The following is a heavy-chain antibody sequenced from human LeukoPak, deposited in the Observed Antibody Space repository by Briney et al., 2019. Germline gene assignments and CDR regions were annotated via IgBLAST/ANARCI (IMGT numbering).Heavy chain of an antibody. CDR1: GYTLTELS. Sequence: GASVKVSCKVSGYTLTELSMHWVRQAPGKGLEWMGGFDPEDGETIYAQKFQGRVTMTEDTSTDTAYMELSSLRSEDTAVYYCATYTYSRSFTYAFDIWGQGTMVTVSS. V-gene: IGHV1-24*01. CDR3: ATYTYSRSFTYAFDI. J-gene: IGHJ3*02. D-gene: IGHD1-26*01. CDR2: FDPEDGET.